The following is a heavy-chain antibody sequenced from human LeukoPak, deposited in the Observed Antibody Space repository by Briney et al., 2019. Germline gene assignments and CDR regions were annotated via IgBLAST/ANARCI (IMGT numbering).Heavy chain of an antibody. CDR2: IYSDDNT. CDR3: ATRPRGALTAGIWPNDY. J-gene: IGHJ4*02. CDR1: GFTVGGSY. Sequence: GGSLRLSCAASGFTVGGSYMTWVRQPPGKGLEGVSIIYSDDNTYYAVSVKGRFTISRDNSKNTLYLQMNSLRVEDTAVYYCATRPRGALTAGIWPNDYWGQGTLVTVSS. D-gene: IGHD2-21*02. V-gene: IGHV3-66*02.